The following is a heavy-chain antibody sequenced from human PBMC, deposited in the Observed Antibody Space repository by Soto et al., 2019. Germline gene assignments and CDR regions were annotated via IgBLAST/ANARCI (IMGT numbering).Heavy chain of an antibody. Sequence: GGSLRLSCAASGFTFSDHYMDWVRQAPGKGLEWVGRTRNRDNGYTTEYAASVKGRFTISRDASKNSLYLQMNSLQTEDTAVYYCSINYYDTSGYSIDIWGQGTMVTVSS. V-gene: IGHV3-72*01. CDR3: SINYYDTSGYSIDI. J-gene: IGHJ3*02. D-gene: IGHD3-22*01. CDR2: TRNRDNGYTT. CDR1: GFTFSDHY.